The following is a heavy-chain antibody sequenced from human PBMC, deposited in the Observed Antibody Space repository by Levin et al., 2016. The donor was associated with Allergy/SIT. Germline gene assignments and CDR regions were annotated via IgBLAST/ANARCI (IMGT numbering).Heavy chain of an antibody. CDR2: IYYSGST. CDR3: ARSGVWRRGFDY. J-gene: IGHJ4*02. V-gene: IGHV4-31*02. D-gene: IGHD7-27*01. Sequence: RQAPGKGLEWIGYIYYSGSTYYNPSLKSRVTISVDTSKNQFSLKLSSVTAADTAVYYCARSGVWRRGFDYWGQGTLVTVSS.